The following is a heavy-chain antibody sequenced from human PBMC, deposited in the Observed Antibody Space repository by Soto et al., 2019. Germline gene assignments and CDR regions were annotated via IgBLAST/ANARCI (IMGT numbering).Heavy chain of an antibody. V-gene: IGHV6-1*01. Sequence: SQTLSLTWAILGPSVSSNSSAWNWIRQPPSRGLAWLGSTYYRSQWYNDYAVSVKSRITINRDTSKNQFSLALNSVTPEDTAVYSSASPEPDGSGSYDCEKSFGIWDQETMGTTSS. D-gene: IGHD3-22*01. J-gene: IGHJ3*02. CDR1: GPSVSSNSSA. CDR2: TYYRSQWYN. CDR3: ASPEPDGSGSYDCEKSFGI.